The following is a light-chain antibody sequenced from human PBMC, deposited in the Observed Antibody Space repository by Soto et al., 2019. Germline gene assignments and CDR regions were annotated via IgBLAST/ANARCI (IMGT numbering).Light chain of an antibody. CDR1: NSNIGTNS. Sequence: QSVLTQPPSASETPEQRVIISCSGGNSNIGTNSVSWYQHLPGTAPKLLIYNSYQRPAGVPDRFSGSKSGTSASLAISGLQSEDEANYYCVAWDDSLKTLLFGGGTKVTVL. J-gene: IGLJ3*02. CDR3: VAWDDSLKTLL. V-gene: IGLV1-44*01. CDR2: NSY.